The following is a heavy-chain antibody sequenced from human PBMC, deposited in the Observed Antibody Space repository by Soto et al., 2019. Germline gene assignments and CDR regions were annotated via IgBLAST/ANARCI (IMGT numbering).Heavy chain of an antibody. CDR2: IIPIFGKA. CDR1: GGTFSSYT. Sequence: SVKVSCKVSGGTFSSYTISWVRQAPGQWLEWMGRIIPIFGKADYAQKFQGRVTITADKSTSTVYMELSSLRSEDTAVYYCATPSPNYYDSSGYYTYWGQGTLVTVSS. V-gene: IGHV1-69*02. CDR3: ATPSPNYYDSSGYYTY. J-gene: IGHJ4*02. D-gene: IGHD3-22*01.